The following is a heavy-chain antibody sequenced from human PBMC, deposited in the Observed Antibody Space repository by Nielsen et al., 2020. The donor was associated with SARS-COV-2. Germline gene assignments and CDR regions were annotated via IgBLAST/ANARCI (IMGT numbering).Heavy chain of an antibody. CDR1: GGSISSYY. V-gene: IGHV4-59*01. Sequence: SEIRSLTCTVSGGSISSYYWTWIRQPPGKGLEWIGYIYYSGRTPYNPSLKSRVAISVDTAKNQFSLNLNSVTSDDTAVYYCARARATIFGLVMSYGMDVWGQGTTVAVSS. D-gene: IGHD3/OR15-3a*01. J-gene: IGHJ6*01. CDR2: IYYSGRT. CDR3: ARARATIFGLVMSYGMDV.